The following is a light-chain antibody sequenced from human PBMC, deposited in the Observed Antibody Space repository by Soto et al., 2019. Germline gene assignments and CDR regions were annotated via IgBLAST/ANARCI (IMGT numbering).Light chain of an antibody. CDR3: QQSNSYSWT. J-gene: IGKJ1*01. CDR1: QTLSSW. Sequence: DIQMTQSPSTLSGSVGDRVTINCRASQTLSSWLAWYQQKPGKAPKLLIYKASNLESGVPSRFSVSGSGTEFTLTISSLQPDDFATYYCQQSNSYSWTFGQGTKVDVK. V-gene: IGKV1-5*03. CDR2: KAS.